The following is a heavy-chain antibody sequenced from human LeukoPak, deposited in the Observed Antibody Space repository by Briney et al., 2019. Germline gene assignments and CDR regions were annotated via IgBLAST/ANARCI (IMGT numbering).Heavy chain of an antibody. CDR3: ATREGRSSFYYGMDV. V-gene: IGHV3-11*01. Sequence: GGSLRLSCAASGFTFSDHYMIWIRQAPGKGLEWVSYISSSGSTIYYADSVKGRFTISRDNARNSLYLQMNSLRVEDTAVYYCATREGRSSFYYGMDVWGQGTTVTVSS. CDR2: ISSSGSTI. CDR1: GFTFSDHY. J-gene: IGHJ6*02. D-gene: IGHD6-6*01.